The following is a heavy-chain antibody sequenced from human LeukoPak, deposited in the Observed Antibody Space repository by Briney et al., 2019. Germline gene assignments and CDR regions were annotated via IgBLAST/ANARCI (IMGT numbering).Heavy chain of an antibody. J-gene: IGHJ4*02. CDR3: ARAVYYDSSGYYYD. CDR1: GFTVSSNY. D-gene: IGHD3-22*01. CDR2: IYSGGST. Sequence: GGSLRLSCAASGFTVSSNYMSWVRQAPGKGLEWVSVIYSGGSTYYADSVKGRFTISRDNSKNTLYLQMNSLRSDDTAVYYCARAVYYDSSGYYYDWGQGTLVTVSS. V-gene: IGHV3-53*05.